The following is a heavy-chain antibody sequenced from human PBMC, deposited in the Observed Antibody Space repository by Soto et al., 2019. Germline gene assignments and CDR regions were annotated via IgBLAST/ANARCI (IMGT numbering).Heavy chain of an antibody. CDR2: IYHNGGT. Sequence: PSETLSLTCSVSGGSIRDYYWSLIRQPPGKGLEWIAYIYHNGGTSYNPSLKSRVSISVDTSKKQFSLKMYSVTAADTAVYYCTRNGPQSRNPFDYWGQGTLVTVS. J-gene: IGHJ4*02. V-gene: IGHV4-59*01. CDR3: TRNGPQSRNPFDY. CDR1: GGSIRDYY. D-gene: IGHD2-8*01.